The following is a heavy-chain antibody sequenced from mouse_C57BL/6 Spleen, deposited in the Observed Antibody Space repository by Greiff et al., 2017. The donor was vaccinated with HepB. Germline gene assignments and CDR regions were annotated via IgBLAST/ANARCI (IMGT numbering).Heavy chain of an antibody. Sequence: QVQLQQPGAELVRPGSSVKLSCKASGYTFTSYWMHWVKQRPIQGLEWIGNIDPSDSETHYNQKFKDKATLTVDKSSSTAYMQLSSLTSEDSAVYYCARRYDGYSYWYFDVWGTGTTVTVSS. V-gene: IGHV1-52*01. CDR2: IDPSDSET. CDR3: ARRYDGYSYWYFDV. J-gene: IGHJ1*03. CDR1: GYTFTSYW. D-gene: IGHD2-3*01.